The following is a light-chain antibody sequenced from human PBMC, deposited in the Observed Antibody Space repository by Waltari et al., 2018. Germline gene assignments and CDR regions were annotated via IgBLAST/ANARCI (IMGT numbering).Light chain of an antibody. CDR3: QHYSSYPYT. CDR2: KAS. V-gene: IGKV1-5*03. J-gene: IGKJ2*01. Sequence: EIQLTQSPSTLSASVGDRVTITCRASQIVSHWLSWYQEQPGKAPKLLIYKASGLENGVPSRFSGSGSETEFSLTISGLQPDDFATYYCQHYSSYPYTFGQGTRLEIK. CDR1: QIVSHW.